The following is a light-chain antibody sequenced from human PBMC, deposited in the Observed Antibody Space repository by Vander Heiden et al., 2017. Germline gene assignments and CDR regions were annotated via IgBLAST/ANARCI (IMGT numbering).Light chain of an antibody. CDR2: GSS. Sequence: VLTPSPGPLSSSPGERATLSCRASKSISSSYLAWYQQESGQAPKLLIYGSSSRAIGIPDRFSGSGSGTDFTLTISRLEAEDIAVYFCQQYGSTPPTFGEGTKVEIK. CDR3: QQYGSTPPT. V-gene: IGKV3-20*01. CDR1: KSISSSY. J-gene: IGKJ4*01.